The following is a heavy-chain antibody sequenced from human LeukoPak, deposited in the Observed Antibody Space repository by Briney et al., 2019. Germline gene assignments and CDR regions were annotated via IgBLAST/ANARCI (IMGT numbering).Heavy chain of an antibody. CDR1: GYTFTSYY. Sequence: ASVKVSCKASGYTFTSYYMHWVRQAPGQGLEWMGIINPSGGSTSYAQKLEGRVTMTRDTSTNTVYMELSSLRSEDTAVYYCARVIAATINGFYCCMDVWGQGTTVTVSS. CDR2: INPSGGST. D-gene: IGHD6-6*01. J-gene: IGHJ6*02. CDR3: ARVIAATINGFYCCMDV. V-gene: IGHV1-46*01.